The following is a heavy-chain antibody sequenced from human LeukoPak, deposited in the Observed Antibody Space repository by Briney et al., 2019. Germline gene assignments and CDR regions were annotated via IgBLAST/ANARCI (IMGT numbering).Heavy chain of an antibody. V-gene: IGHV1-8*01. D-gene: IGHD6-25*01. CDR1: GYTFTTYD. Sequence: ASVKVSCKASGYTFTTYDIIWVRQATGQGLEWMGWMSPANGDAGYAQDFQGRVTMTRDSATSTAYMELSSLRSEDTAVYYCAGGAAPQYYFYMDVWGKGTTVTVSS. CDR3: AGGAAPQYYFYMDV. J-gene: IGHJ6*03. CDR2: MSPANGDA.